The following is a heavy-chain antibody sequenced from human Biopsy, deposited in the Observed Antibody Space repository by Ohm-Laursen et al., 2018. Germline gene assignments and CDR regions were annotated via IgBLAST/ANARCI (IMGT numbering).Heavy chain of an antibody. J-gene: IGHJ4*02. D-gene: IGHD3-10*01. CDR3: TRAEAGSGSLLYFDY. V-gene: IGHV3-74*03. CDR1: GFTFSNYW. Sequence: SLRLSCSASGFTFSNYWMHWVRQPPGEGLVWVSRIKSDGTTMYADAVKGRFTISRDNAKNTVFLQMNSLRAEDTAVYYCTRAEAGSGSLLYFDYWGQGTLVTVSS. CDR2: IKSDGTT.